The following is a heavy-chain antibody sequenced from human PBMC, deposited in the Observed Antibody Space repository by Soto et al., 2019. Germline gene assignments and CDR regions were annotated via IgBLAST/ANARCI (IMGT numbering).Heavy chain of an antibody. V-gene: IGHV3-30-3*01. Sequence: GGSLRLSCAASGFTFSSYAMHWVRQAPGKGLEWVAVISYDGSNKYYADSVKGRFTISRDNSKNTLYLQMNSLRAEDTAVYYCARGGSVVVAANFDYWGQGTLVTVSS. CDR3: ARGGSVVVAANFDY. CDR1: GFTFSSYA. CDR2: ISYDGSNK. J-gene: IGHJ4*02. D-gene: IGHD2-15*01.